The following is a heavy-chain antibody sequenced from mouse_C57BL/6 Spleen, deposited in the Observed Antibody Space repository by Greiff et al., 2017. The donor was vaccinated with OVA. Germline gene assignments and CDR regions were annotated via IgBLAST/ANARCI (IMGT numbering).Heavy chain of an antibody. CDR1: GFTFSDYY. CDR3: AKGDYGSSFAY. V-gene: IGHV5-12*01. D-gene: IGHD1-1*01. CDR2: ISNGGGST. J-gene: IGHJ3*01. Sequence: EVKLMESGGGLVQPGGSLKLSCAASGFTFSDYYMYWVRQTPEKRLEWVAYISNGGGSTYYPDTVKGRFTISRDNAKNTLYLQMSRLKSEDTAMYYCAKGDYGSSFAYWGQGTLVTVSA.